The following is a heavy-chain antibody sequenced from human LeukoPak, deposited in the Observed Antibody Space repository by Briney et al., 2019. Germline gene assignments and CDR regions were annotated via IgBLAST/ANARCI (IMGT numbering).Heavy chain of an antibody. CDR1: GFTFSSYT. J-gene: IGHJ4*01. V-gene: IGHV3-48*01. D-gene: IGHD3-3*01. CDR3: ARAYYDFWSGSPGYFDY. Sequence: PGGSLRLSCAASGFTFSSYTMNWVRQPPGKGLEWVSNIGTSSTTIYYADSVKGRFTISRDNAKNSLYLQMNSLRAEDTAVYYCARAYYDFWSGSPGYFDYWGQEPWSPSPQ. CDR2: IGTSSTTI.